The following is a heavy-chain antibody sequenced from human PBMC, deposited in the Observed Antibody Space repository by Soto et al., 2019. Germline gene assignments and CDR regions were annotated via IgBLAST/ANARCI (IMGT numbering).Heavy chain of an antibody. Sequence: QAQLVQSGAEVKKPGASVKVSCKASGYTFYSHSISWVRQAPGQGLEWMGRINGDYGNTQYAQKFRGRVTMTTDTSTTTVYMELTNLRSDYTAVYYCARCIQGDYYYGMDVWGQGTTGTVSS. CDR3: ARCIQGDYYYGMDV. V-gene: IGHV1-18*01. J-gene: IGHJ6*02. CDR1: GYTFYSHS. D-gene: IGHD5-18*01. CDR2: INGDYGNT.